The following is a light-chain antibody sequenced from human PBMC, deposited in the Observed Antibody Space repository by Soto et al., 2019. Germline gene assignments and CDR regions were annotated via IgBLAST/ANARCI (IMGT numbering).Light chain of an antibody. CDR1: SFNIGNNY. J-gene: IGLJ2*01. Sequence: QSALTQPPSVSAAPGQRVTISCSGSSFNIGNNYVSWYQQLPGTAPKLLIYENNKRPSGIPDRFSGSKSGTSATLGITGLQTGDEADYYCGTWDSSLSSVVFGGGTKVTVL. CDR3: GTWDSSLSSVV. V-gene: IGLV1-51*02. CDR2: ENN.